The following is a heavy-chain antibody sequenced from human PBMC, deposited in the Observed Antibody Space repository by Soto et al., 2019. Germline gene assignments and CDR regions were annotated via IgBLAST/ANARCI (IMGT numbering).Heavy chain of an antibody. CDR2: ISSSSSTI. Sequence: GGSLRLSCAASGFTFSSYSMNWVRQAPGKGLEWVSYISSSSSTIYYADSVKGRFTISRDNAKNSLYLQMNSLRAEDTAVYYCARDYLMVRGVTKFDYWGQGTLVTVSS. J-gene: IGHJ4*02. V-gene: IGHV3-48*01. CDR3: ARDYLMVRGVTKFDY. CDR1: GFTFSSYS. D-gene: IGHD3-10*01.